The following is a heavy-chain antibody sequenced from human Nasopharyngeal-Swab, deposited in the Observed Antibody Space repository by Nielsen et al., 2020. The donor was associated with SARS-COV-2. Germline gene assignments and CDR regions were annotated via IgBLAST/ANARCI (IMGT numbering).Heavy chain of an antibody. V-gene: IGHV4-31*02. J-gene: IGHJ3*02. CDR3: ARAPRITIFGVVQAFDI. D-gene: IGHD3-3*01. Sequence: WIRQPPGKGLEWIGHIYYSGSTYYNPSLKSRVTISVDTSKNQFSLKLSSVTAADTAVYYCARAPRITIFGVVQAFDIWGQGTMVTVSS. CDR2: IYYSGST.